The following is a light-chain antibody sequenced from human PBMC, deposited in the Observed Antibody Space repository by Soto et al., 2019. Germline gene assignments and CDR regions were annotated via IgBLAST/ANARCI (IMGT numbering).Light chain of an antibody. CDR3: QQYGSSSWT. CDR1: QSVSSY. J-gene: IGKJ1*01. Sequence: EIVLTQSPATLSLSPGERATLSCMASQSVSSYLAWYQQKPGQAPRLLIYGASSRATGIPDRFSGSGSGTEFTLTISRLEPEDFAVYYCQQYGSSSWTFGQGTKVDIK. V-gene: IGKV3-20*01. CDR2: GAS.